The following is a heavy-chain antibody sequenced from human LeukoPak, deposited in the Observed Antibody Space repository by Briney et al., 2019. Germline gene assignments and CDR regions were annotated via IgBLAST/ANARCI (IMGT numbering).Heavy chain of an antibody. Sequence: KPSETLSLTCAVYGGSFSGYYWSWIRQPPGKGLEWIGEINHSGSTNYNPSLKSRVTISVDTSKNQFSLKLSSVTAADTAVYYCARRSQSYDSSGYSPGYYFDYWGQGTLVTVSS. CDR3: ARRSQSYDSSGYSPGYYFDY. CDR1: GGSFSGYY. J-gene: IGHJ4*02. D-gene: IGHD3-22*01. CDR2: INHSGST. V-gene: IGHV4-34*01.